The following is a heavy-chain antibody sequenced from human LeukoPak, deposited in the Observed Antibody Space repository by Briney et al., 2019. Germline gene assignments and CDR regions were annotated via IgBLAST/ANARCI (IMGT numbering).Heavy chain of an antibody. D-gene: IGHD6-19*01. CDR1: GFTFSSYG. CDR2: ISGSGGST. J-gene: IGHJ4*02. Sequence: GGSLRLSCAASGFTFSSYGMSWVRQAPGKGLEWVSAISGSGGSTYYADSVKGRFTISRDNSKNTLYLRMNSLRAEDTAVYYCAKGRDSGYSSGWFGSWGQGTLVTVSS. V-gene: IGHV3-23*01. CDR3: AKGRDSGYSSGWFGS.